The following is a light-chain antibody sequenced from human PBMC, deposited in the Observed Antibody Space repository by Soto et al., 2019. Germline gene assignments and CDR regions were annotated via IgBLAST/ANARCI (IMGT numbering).Light chain of an antibody. CDR2: EVS. CDR1: SSDVGGYNY. CDR3: SSYTTGSTLGV. V-gene: IGLV2-14*01. J-gene: IGLJ3*02. Sequence: QSALTQPASVSGSPGQSITISCTGTSSDVGGYNYVSWYQQHPGKAPKLVIYEVSNRPSGVSNRFSGSKSGNTASRTISGLQAEDEADYYCSSYTTGSTLGVFGGGTKLTLL.